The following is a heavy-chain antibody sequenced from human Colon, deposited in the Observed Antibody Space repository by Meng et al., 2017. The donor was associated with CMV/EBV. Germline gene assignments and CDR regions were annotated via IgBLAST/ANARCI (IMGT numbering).Heavy chain of an antibody. CDR2: MNPTSGNT. D-gene: IGHD2-15*01. V-gene: IGHV1-8*03. CDR1: GYTFTSYD. Sequence: ASVKVSCKASGYTFTSYDINWVRQVPGQGPEWMGWMNPTSGNTGYAQKFQGRVTITSNTSISTAYMELSSLRSEDTAVYYCARGRIMVGATDRFDYWGQGTLVTVSS. CDR3: ARGRIMVGATDRFDY. J-gene: IGHJ4*02.